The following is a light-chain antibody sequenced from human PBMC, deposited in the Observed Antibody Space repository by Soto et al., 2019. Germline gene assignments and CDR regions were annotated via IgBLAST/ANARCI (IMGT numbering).Light chain of an antibody. Sequence: QSALTQPASVSGSPGQSITISCTGTSSDVGSYNLVSWYQQHPGKAPKLMIYEVNKWPSGVSNRFSGSKSGNTASLTISGLQAEDEADYYCCSYAGSSTVVFGGGTKVTVL. CDR3: CSYAGSSTVV. CDR2: EVN. V-gene: IGLV2-23*02. CDR1: SSDVGSYNL. J-gene: IGLJ2*01.